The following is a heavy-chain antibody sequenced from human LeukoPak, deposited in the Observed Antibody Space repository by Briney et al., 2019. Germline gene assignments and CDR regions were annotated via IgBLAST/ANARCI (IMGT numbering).Heavy chain of an antibody. J-gene: IGHJ4*02. CDR3: AREGRGAAAGMDY. Sequence: PSETLSLTCTVSGGSISSYYWSWIRQPPGKGLEWIGYIYCSGNTNYNPSLKSRVTISVDASKNQFSLNLSSVTAADTAVYYCAREGRGAAAGMDYWGQGSLVTVSS. CDR2: IYCSGNT. V-gene: IGHV4-59*01. D-gene: IGHD6-13*01. CDR1: GGSISSYY.